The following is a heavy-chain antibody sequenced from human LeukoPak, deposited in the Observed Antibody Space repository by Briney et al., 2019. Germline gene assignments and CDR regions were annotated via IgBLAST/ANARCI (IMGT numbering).Heavy chain of an antibody. J-gene: IGHJ4*02. CDR3: ARDRSRFTLAHPQTY. Sequence: PGRSLRLSCAASGFTFSSYGMHWVRQAPGKGLEWVAVIWYDGSNKYYADSVKGRFTISRDNSKNTLYLQMNSLRAEDTAVYYCARDRSRFTLAHPQTYWGQGTLVTVSS. CDR2: IWYDGSNK. V-gene: IGHV3-33*01. CDR1: GFTFSSYG. D-gene: IGHD2-2*01.